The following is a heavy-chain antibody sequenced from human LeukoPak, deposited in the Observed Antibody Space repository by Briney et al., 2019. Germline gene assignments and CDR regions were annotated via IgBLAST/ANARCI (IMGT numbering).Heavy chain of an antibody. Sequence: GGSLRLSCAASGFTFDDYAMHWVRQAPGKGLVWVSRIKTDGSSTDYADSVRGRFTISRDNAKNTLYLQVSSLRVEDTAVYYCGRGPGGYFGLDVWGKGTTVTVSS. V-gene: IGHV3-74*01. CDR1: GFTFDDYA. CDR2: IKTDGSST. D-gene: IGHD3-10*01. CDR3: GRGPGGYFGLDV. J-gene: IGHJ6*04.